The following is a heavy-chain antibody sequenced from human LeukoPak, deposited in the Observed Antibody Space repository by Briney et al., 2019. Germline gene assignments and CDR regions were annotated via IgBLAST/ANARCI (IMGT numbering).Heavy chain of an antibody. CDR2: ISESGGTT. J-gene: IGHJ4*02. D-gene: IGHD6-19*01. CDR1: GFTFSSYA. Sequence: PGGSLRLTCAASGFTFSSYAMNWVRQAPGKGLEWVSSISESGGTTDYADSVKGRFTISRDNSKNTLYLQMNSLRAEDTVVYYCARQWLVNGWGQGTLVTVSS. V-gene: IGHV3-23*01. CDR3: ARQWLVNG.